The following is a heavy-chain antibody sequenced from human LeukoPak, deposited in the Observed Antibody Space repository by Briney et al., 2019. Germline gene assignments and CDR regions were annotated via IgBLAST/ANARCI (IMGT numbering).Heavy chain of an antibody. V-gene: IGHV3-48*03. CDR2: ISSSGSTI. Sequence: PGGSLRLSCAASGFTFSSYEMNWVHQAPGKGLEWVSYISSSGSTIYYADSAKGRFTISRDNAKNSLYPQMNSLRAEDTAVYYCARGDSGYDYYYYGMDVWGKGTTVTVSS. CDR3: ARGDSGYDYYYYGMDV. J-gene: IGHJ6*04. D-gene: IGHD5-12*01. CDR1: GFTFSSYE.